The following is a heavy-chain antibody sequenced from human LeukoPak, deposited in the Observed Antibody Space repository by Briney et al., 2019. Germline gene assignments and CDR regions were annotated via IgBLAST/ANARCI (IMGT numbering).Heavy chain of an antibody. CDR1: GYTLTELS. J-gene: IGHJ2*01. CDR2: FDPEDGET. Sequence: GASVKVSCKVSGYTLTELSMHWVRQAPGKGLEWMGGFDPEDGETIYAQKFQGRVTMTEDTSTDTAYMELSSLRSEDTAVYYCATGQRVGATQGYFDLWGRGTLVTVSS. CDR3: ATGQRVGATQGYFDL. D-gene: IGHD1-26*01. V-gene: IGHV1-24*01.